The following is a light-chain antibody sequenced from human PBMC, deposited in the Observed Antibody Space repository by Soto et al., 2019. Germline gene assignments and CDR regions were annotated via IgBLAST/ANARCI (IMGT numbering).Light chain of an antibody. J-gene: IGKJ2*01. CDR1: QSLLHSNGYNY. CDR2: LGS. Sequence: DIVMTQSPLSLPVTPGEPASISCRSSQSLLHSNGYNYLDWYLQKTGDSPQLLIYLGSNRASGVPDRFRGSGSGTDFTLKISRVEAEDVGVYYCMQALQTPYTLGQGTKLEIK. CDR3: MQALQTPYT. V-gene: IGKV2-28*01.